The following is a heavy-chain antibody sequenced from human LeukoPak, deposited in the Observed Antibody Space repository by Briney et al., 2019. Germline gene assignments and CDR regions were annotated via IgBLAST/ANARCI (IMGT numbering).Heavy chain of an antibody. D-gene: IGHD3-22*01. Sequence: GGSLRLSCAASGFTFSSYGMAWVRQAPGKGLEWVSAISGSGESTYNADSVKGRFTISRDNSKNTLYLQMNRLRAEDTAVYYCAKSGYNYDSNAYPFIDYWGQGTLVTVSS. CDR1: GFTFSSYG. CDR3: AKSGYNYDSNAYPFIDY. J-gene: IGHJ4*02. V-gene: IGHV3-23*01. CDR2: ISGSGEST.